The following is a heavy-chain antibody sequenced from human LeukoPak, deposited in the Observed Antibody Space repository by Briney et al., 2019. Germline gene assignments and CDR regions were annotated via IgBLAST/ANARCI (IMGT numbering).Heavy chain of an antibody. CDR2: IIPIFGTA. Sequence: GASVKVSCKASGGTFSSYAISWVRQAPGQGLEWMGGIIPIFGTANYAQKFQGRVTITTDESTSTVYMELSSLRSEDTAVYYCARESAAAGTFVNWGQEPWSPSPQ. J-gene: IGHJ4*01. CDR3: ARESAAAGTFVN. CDR1: GGTFSSYA. D-gene: IGHD6-13*01. V-gene: IGHV1-69*05.